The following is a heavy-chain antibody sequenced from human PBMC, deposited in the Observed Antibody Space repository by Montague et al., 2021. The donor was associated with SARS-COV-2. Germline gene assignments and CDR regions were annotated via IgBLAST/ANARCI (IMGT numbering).Heavy chain of an antibody. CDR3: ARLSQYNGFEGVFDF. Sequence: SETLSLTCTVSGVSISNHYWSWIRQLPGKGLEWIGYISYHGSTKYNPSLKSPVTISADTSKNQFSLRLSSVTAADTAVYYCARLSQYNGFEGVFDFWGQGTLVTVSS. CDR1: GVSISNHY. CDR2: ISYHGST. J-gene: IGHJ4*02. V-gene: IGHV4-59*11. D-gene: IGHD2-8*01.